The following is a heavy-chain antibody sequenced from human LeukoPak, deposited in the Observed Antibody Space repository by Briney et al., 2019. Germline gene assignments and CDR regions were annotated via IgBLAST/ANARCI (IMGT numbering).Heavy chain of an antibody. CDR3: ARENPSGYYNRPIDY. V-gene: IGHV4-30-4*02. Sequence: SETLSLTCTVSGGSISSGDYYWSWIRQPPGKGLEWIGYIYYSGSTYYNPSLKSRVTMSVDTSKNQFSLKLSSVTAADTAIYYCARENPSGYYNRPIDYWGQGTLVTVSS. CDR1: GGSISSGDYY. CDR2: IYYSGST. D-gene: IGHD3-22*01. J-gene: IGHJ4*02.